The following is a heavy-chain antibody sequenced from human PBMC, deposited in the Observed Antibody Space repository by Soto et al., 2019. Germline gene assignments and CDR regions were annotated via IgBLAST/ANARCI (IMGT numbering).Heavy chain of an antibody. D-gene: IGHD1-26*01. CDR1: GGSISSYY. V-gene: IGHV4-59*08. Sequence: PSETLSLTCTVSGGSISSYYWSWIRQPPGKGLEWIGYIYYSGSTNYNPSLKSRVTISVDTSKNQFSQKLSSVTATHTAAYYSARGGPSYTTNWFDPWGQGTLITVSS. CDR2: IYYSGST. CDR3: ARGGPSYTTNWFDP. J-gene: IGHJ5*02.